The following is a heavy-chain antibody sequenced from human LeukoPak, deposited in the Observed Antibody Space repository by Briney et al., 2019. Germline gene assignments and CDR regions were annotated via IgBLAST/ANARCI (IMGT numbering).Heavy chain of an antibody. CDR1: GFTFSGSD. Sequence: GGSLRLSCAASGFTFSGSDMHWVRQASGKGLEWVGRIRSKADSYATAYAASVKGRFSISRDDSKNTAYLQMNSLKTEDTAVYYCTRLGTVTVALDYWGQGTLVTVSS. CDR2: IRSKADSYAT. CDR3: TRLGTVTVALDY. V-gene: IGHV3-73*01. D-gene: IGHD3-22*01. J-gene: IGHJ4*02.